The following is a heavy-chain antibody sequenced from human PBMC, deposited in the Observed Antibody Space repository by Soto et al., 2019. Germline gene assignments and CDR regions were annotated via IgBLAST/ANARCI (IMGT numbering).Heavy chain of an antibody. CDR2: LYNTGST. CDR3: ARDLWGYCSFECYPLDV. Sequence: PSETLSLTCTVSGASISRYYWSWLRQSPGKGLEWIGYLYNTGSTIYNPSLKSRVTTSVDTSKNQFSLKMNSVTAADTAVYYCARDLWGYCSFECYPLDVWGQGTTVT. V-gene: IGHV4-59*01. D-gene: IGHD2-21*01. J-gene: IGHJ6*02. CDR1: GASISRYY.